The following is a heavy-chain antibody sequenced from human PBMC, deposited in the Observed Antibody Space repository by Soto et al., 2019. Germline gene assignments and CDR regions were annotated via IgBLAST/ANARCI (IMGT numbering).Heavy chain of an antibody. CDR2: IYPGDVDT. V-gene: IGHV5-51*01. CDR3: ARRTTDIAVAGTAFDI. D-gene: IGHD6-19*01. CDR1: GYSFTSYW. J-gene: IGHJ3*02. Sequence: GESLKISCKGSGYSFTSYWIGWVRQMPGKGLEWMGIIYPGDVDTRYSPSFQGQFTISADKSISPAYLQWSSLKAADTAMYYCARRTTDIAVAGTAFDIWGQGTMVTVSS.